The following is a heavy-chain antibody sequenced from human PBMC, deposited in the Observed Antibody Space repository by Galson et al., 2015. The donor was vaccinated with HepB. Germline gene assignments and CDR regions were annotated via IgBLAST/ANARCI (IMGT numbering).Heavy chain of an antibody. CDR1: GGSISSSNW. CDR3: ARGNGSGSSYGMNV. V-gene: IGHV4-4*02. J-gene: IGHJ6*02. CDR2: IYHSGST. Sequence: SETLSLTCAVSGGSISSSNWWSWVRQPPGKGLEWIGEIYHSGSTNYNPSLKSRVTISVDKSKNQFSLKLSSVTAADTAVYYCARGNGSGSSYGMNVWGQGTTVTVSS. D-gene: IGHD3-10*01.